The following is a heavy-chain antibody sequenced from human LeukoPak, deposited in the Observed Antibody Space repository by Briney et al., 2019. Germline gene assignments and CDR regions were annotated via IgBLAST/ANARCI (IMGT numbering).Heavy chain of an antibody. J-gene: IGHJ4*02. D-gene: IGHD4-17*01. CDR1: GFTFSSYA. V-gene: IGHV3-30*04. CDR3: ARAGGSTVSHSDY. CDR2: IPYDGSNK. Sequence: GGSLRLSCAASGFTFSSYAMHWVRQAPGKGLEWVAVIPYDGSNKYYADSVKGRFTISRDNSKNTLYLQMNSLRAEDTAVYYCARAGGSTVSHSDYWGQGTLVTVSS.